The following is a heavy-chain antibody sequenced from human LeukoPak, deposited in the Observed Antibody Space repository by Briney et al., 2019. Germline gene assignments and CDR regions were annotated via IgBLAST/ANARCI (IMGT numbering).Heavy chain of an antibody. CDR1: GGSISSGGYS. V-gene: IGHV4-30-4*07. Sequence: SETLSLTCAVSGGSISSGGYSWSWIRQPPGKGLEWIGYIYYSGSTYYNPSLKSRVTISVDTSKNQFSLKLSSVTVADTAVYYCARGEYGDYDKEFRYWGQGTLVTVSS. J-gene: IGHJ4*02. CDR3: ARGEYGDYDKEFRY. CDR2: IYYSGST. D-gene: IGHD4-17*01.